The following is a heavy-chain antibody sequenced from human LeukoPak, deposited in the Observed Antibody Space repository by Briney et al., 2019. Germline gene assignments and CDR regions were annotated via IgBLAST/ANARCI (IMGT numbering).Heavy chain of an antibody. CDR3: ARDVEMATDY. Sequence: SQTLSLTFAISGDSVSTNTAAWNWIRQSPSRGLEWLGRTYYRSKWYNDYAVSVKSRITINPDTSKNQFSLHLNSVTPEDTAVYYCARDVEMATDYWGQGTLVTVSS. CDR1: GDSVSTNTAA. V-gene: IGHV6-1*01. CDR2: TYYRSKWYN. J-gene: IGHJ4*02. D-gene: IGHD5-24*01.